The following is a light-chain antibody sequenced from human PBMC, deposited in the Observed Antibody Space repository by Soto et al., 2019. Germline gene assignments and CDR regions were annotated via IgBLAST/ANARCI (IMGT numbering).Light chain of an antibody. CDR2: AAS. J-gene: IGKJ2*01. CDR1: EDISSW. V-gene: IGKV1-12*01. Sequence: DIQMTQSPSSVSASVGDRVTITCRASEDISSWLAWYQQKPGKAPKLLMYAASTLQHWVPSRFSGSRSGTDFTLTISSLQPEDFATYYCQQANSFPYTFGQGTKLEIK. CDR3: QQANSFPYT.